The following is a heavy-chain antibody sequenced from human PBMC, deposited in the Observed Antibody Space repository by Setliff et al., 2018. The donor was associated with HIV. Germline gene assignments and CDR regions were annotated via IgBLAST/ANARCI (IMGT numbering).Heavy chain of an antibody. CDR2: VTYDGSRT. CDR1: GFTFRTFA. Sequence: GSLRLSCVASGFTFRTFAMHWVRQAPGEGLEWVSGVTYDGSRTYYADSVKGRFTISRDNSKNTLYLQVNGLGPEDTAVYYCATARIPTGGTSTSFDYWGQGTLVTVSS. CDR3: ATARIPTGGTSTSFDY. J-gene: IGHJ4*02. D-gene: IGHD1-1*01. V-gene: IGHV3-30*01.